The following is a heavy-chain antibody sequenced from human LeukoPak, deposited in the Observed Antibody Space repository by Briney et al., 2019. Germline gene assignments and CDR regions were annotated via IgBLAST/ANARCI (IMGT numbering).Heavy chain of an antibody. V-gene: IGHV4-38-2*02. J-gene: IGHJ4*02. CDR2: IYHSGTT. Sequence: PSETLSLTCAVSTYSITSGYFWGWLRPPPGKGLEWIASIYHSGTTYYNPSLRNRVTLFVDTSKNQFSLKLTSLTAADTAVYYCARDGVFHDSDGYSFDYWGQGTLVTVSS. D-gene: IGHD3-22*01. CDR3: ARDGVFHDSDGYSFDY. CDR1: TYSITSGYF.